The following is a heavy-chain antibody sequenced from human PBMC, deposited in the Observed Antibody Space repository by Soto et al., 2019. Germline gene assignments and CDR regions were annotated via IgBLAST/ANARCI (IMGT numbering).Heavy chain of an antibody. CDR1: GFTFSNYG. D-gene: IGHD4-17*01. CDR2: ISYHGSDK. CDR3: EKDHLTTTVTTVGY. J-gene: IGHJ4*02. V-gene: IGHV3-30*18. Sequence: QVQLVESGGGVVQPGRSLRLSCAASGFTFSNYGMHWVRQAPGKGLEWVAVISYHGSDKYYADSVKGRFTISRDNSKNTLYLQMDSLRAEVTAVSDCEKDHLTTTVTTVGYWGQGTLVTVSS.